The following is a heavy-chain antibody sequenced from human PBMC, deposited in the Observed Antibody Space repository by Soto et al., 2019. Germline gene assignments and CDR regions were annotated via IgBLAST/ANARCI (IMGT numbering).Heavy chain of an antibody. CDR1: GASISGGAYY. CDR2: IYYSGRS. V-gene: IGHV4-31*03. Sequence: SETLCLTCTVSGASISGGAYYLSWIRQHPGKGLEWSAYIYYSGRSYYNPSLKSRVTISVDTSKNQFSLKLSSVTAADMAMYYCARQTLDTAMVGSHMDVGGQGTTVTV. D-gene: IGHD5-18*01. CDR3: ARQTLDTAMVGSHMDV. J-gene: IGHJ6*02.